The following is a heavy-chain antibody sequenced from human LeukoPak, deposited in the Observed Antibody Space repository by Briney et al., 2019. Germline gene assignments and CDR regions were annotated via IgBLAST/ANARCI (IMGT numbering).Heavy chain of an antibody. J-gene: IGHJ4*02. CDR2: ISSSGSTI. D-gene: IGHD3-3*01. Sequence: GGSLRLSXAASGFTFSSYEMNWVRQAPGKGLEWVSYISSSGSTIYYADSVKGRFTISRDNAKNSLYLQMNSLRAEDTAVYYCASATNYDFWSGYYNLDYWGQGTLVTVSS. CDR3: ASATNYDFWSGYYNLDY. CDR1: GFTFSSYE. V-gene: IGHV3-48*03.